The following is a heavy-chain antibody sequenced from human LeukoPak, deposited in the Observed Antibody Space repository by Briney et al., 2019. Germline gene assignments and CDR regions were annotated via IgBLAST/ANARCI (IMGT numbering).Heavy chain of an antibody. J-gene: IGHJ4*02. D-gene: IGHD1-26*01. CDR3: ARGSGSYGY. CDR2: ISSSRCYI. CDR1: AFTFSSYS. Sequence: GRSLSLSCAASAFTFSSYSMNWVRQPPGKGLEWVSSISSSRCYIYYADSVKGRLIIPRDNAEHSQYLQMNSLRAEGTAVYYCARGSGSYGYWGQGTLVTVSS. V-gene: IGHV3-21*01.